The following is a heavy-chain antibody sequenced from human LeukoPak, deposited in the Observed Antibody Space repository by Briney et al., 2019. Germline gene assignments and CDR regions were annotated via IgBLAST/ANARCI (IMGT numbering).Heavy chain of an antibody. V-gene: IGHV3-53*01. J-gene: IGHJ3*02. D-gene: IGHD3-3*01. CDR2: IYSGGST. Sequence: GGSLRLSCAASGSTVSSNYMSWVRQAPGKGLEWVSVIYSGGSTYYADSVKGRFTISRDNSKNTLYLQMNSLRAEDTAVYYCARGLRITIFGVVTEPHDAFDIWGQGTMVTVSS. CDR3: ARGLRITIFGVVTEPHDAFDI. CDR1: GSTVSSNY.